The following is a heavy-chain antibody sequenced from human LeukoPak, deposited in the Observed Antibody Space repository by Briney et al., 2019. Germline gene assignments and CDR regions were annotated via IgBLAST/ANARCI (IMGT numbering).Heavy chain of an antibody. CDR3: ARQVAGSSVLFAI. CDR2: IYYDGST. J-gene: IGHJ3*02. Sequence: AETLSLACTVAGGSISSDCWGWVRQPPGKGLEWIGYIYYDGSTNYNPSLKNGVTISVETSKNQFSLKLSSVTAADTAVYYCARQVAGSSVLFAIWGQGKMVTVSS. CDR1: GGSISSDC. D-gene: IGHD4/OR15-4a*01. V-gene: IGHV4-59*08.